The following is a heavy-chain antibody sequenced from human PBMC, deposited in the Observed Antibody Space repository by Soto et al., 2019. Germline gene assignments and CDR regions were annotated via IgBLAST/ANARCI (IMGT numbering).Heavy chain of an antibody. CDR2: MNHDGIT. D-gene: IGHD3-10*01. CDR1: GGSFTGYY. J-gene: IGHJ6*02. CDR3: ARGEAYLRDVTFYYHGMDV. V-gene: IGHV4-34*01. Sequence: QVQLRQWSAGLLKPSETLSLTCGVYGGSFTGYYWTWIRQPPGERLEWIGEMNHDGITNYNPSLKSRVAITLDTSKNQFSLRLTSATAADTAVYFCARGEAYLRDVTFYYHGMDVWGQGTTVTVSS.